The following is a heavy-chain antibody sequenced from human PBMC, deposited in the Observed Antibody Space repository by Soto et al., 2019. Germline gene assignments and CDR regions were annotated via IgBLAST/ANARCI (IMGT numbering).Heavy chain of an antibody. J-gene: IGHJ6*03. CDR2: IWYDGSNK. CDR1: GFTFSSYG. CDR3: ARRTHDYGDYYYYYYMDV. V-gene: IGHV3-33*01. Sequence: QVQLVESGGGVVQPGRSLRLSCAASGFTFSSYGMHWVRQAPGKGLEWVAVIWYDGSNKYYADSVKGRFTISRDNSKHTLYLQMNSLRAEDTAVYYCARRTHDYGDYYYYYYMDVWGKGTTVTVSS. D-gene: IGHD4-17*01.